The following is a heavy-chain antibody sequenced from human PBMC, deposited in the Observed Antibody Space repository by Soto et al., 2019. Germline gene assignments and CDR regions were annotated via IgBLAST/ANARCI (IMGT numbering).Heavy chain of an antibody. D-gene: IGHD6-13*01. CDR3: ARCGIAAALYYYYYYYMDV. J-gene: IGHJ6*03. V-gene: IGHV4-34*01. CDR2: INHSGST. Sequence: QVQLQQWGAGLLKPSETLSLTCAVYGGSFSGYYWSWIRQPPGQGLEWIGEINHSGSTNYNPSLKSRVTISVDTSMNQFALKLSSVTAVDTTVYYCARCGIAAALYYYYYYYMDVWGKGTTVTVSS. CDR1: GGSFSGYY.